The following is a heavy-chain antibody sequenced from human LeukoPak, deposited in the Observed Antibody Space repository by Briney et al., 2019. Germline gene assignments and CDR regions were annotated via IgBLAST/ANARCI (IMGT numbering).Heavy chain of an antibody. CDR2: IIPIFGTA. CDR3: ARDPQYCSSTSCPRAYYHYGMDV. Sequence: SVKVSCKASGGTFSSYAISWVRQAPGQGLEWMGGIIPIFGTANYAQKFQGRVTITADESTSTAYMELSSLRSEDTAVYYCARDPQYCSSTSCPRAYYHYGMDVWGQGTTVTVSS. CDR1: GGTFSSYA. J-gene: IGHJ6*02. D-gene: IGHD2-2*01. V-gene: IGHV1-69*13.